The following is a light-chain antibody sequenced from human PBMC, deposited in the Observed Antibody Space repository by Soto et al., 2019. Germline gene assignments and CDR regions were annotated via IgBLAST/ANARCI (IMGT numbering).Light chain of an antibody. CDR2: TVT. CDR1: SSDVGGYNY. V-gene: IGLV2-11*01. CDR3: CSYAGSSSYV. J-gene: IGLJ1*01. Sequence: QSVLTQPRSVSGSPGQSVTISCTGTSSDVGGYNYVSWYQQHPGKAPKLMIYTVTKRPSGVPDRFSGSKSDNTASLTISGLQADDEAGYYCCSYAGSSSYVFGTGTKVTVL.